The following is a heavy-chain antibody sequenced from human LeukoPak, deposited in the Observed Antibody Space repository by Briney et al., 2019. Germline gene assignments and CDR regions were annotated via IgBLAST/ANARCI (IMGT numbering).Heavy chain of an antibody. D-gene: IGHD6-19*01. Sequence: GESLMISCNGSGYSFTSYCVSWLRQMPGRGLEWWGIIYPGNSDTRYTPSFQGQVTISAYKTISNVYLQWSSLKASDTAMYYCARRVAVAGQIDYWGQGTLVTVSS. J-gene: IGHJ4*02. CDR3: ARRVAVAGQIDY. CDR1: GYSFTSYC. CDR2: IYPGNSDT. V-gene: IGHV5-51*01.